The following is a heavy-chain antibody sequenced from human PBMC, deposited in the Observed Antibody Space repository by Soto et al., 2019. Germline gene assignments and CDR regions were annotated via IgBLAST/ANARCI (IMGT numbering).Heavy chain of an antibody. V-gene: IGHV4-39*01. J-gene: IGHJ6*02. D-gene: IGHD3-10*01. Sequence: QLQLQESGPGLVKPSETLSLTCTVSGGSISSSDYHWGWIRQPPGKGLEWIASIYYSGSTDYSPSLXSXVXIXXDTSKNQCALKLSSVTAADTAVYYCARLYYQPHYHYNGMDVWGQGTTVIVSS. CDR3: ARLYYQPHYHYNGMDV. CDR1: GGSISSSDYH. CDR2: IYYSGST.